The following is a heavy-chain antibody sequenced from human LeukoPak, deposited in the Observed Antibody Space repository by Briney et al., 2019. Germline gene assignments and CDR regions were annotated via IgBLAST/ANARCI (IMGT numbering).Heavy chain of an antibody. D-gene: IGHD3-10*01. Sequence: GASVKVSCKASGYTFTGYYMHWVRQAPGQGLEWMGWINPNSGGTNYAQKLQGRVTMTRDTSISTAYMELSRLRSDDTAVYYCASGGGSGSSLDYYYYYGMDVWGQGTTVTVSS. CDR3: ASGGGSGSSLDYYYYYGMDV. J-gene: IGHJ6*02. CDR2: INPNSGGT. V-gene: IGHV1-2*02. CDR1: GYTFTGYY.